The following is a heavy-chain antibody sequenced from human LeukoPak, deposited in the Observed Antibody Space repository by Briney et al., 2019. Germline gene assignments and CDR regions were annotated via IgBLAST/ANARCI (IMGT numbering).Heavy chain of an antibody. CDR3: ARTRRHYYGSGKNLTPWPAGFDV. CDR2: VYYSGST. CDR1: GDSISTYY. V-gene: IGHV4-59*01. J-gene: IGHJ6*02. Sequence: SETLSLTCSVSGDSISTYYWSWIRQPPGKALEWIGYVYYSGSTDYNPSLKSRVTISVDTSKRHFSLTLSSVTAADTAIYYCARTRRHYYGSGKNLTPWPAGFDVWGQGTTVIVS. D-gene: IGHD3-10*01.